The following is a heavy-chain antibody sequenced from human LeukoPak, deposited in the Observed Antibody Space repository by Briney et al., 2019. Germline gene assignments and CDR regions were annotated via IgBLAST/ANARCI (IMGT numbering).Heavy chain of an antibody. D-gene: IGHD3-10*01. CDR1: GSTFTGYY. J-gene: IGHJ5*02. CDR3: AREPMVRDFNWFDP. CDR2: INPNTGGT. V-gene: IGHV1-2*06. Sequence: ASVTVSCKASGSTFTGYYIHWVPQAPGQGLEWMGRINPNTGGTHYAQMFQGRVTMTRDTSISTAYMGLSRLTFDDTAVYYCAREPMVRDFNWFDPWGQGTLVTVSP.